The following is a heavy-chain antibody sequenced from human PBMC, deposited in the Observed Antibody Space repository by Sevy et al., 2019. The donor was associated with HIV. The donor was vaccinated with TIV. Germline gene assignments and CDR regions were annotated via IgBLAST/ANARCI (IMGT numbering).Heavy chain of an antibody. CDR3: ANTQWLSIDVFDF. V-gene: IGHV3-7*01. CDR2: IKKDGSQE. Sequence: GGSLRLSCAASGFTFSNYWMSWVRQAPGKGLEWVANIKKDGSQELYVDSVKGRLTISTENDPNSLFVEMNSLRAEYTALYYCANTQWLSIDVFDFWGHGTMVTVSS. D-gene: IGHD6-19*01. J-gene: IGHJ3*01. CDR1: GFTFSNYW.